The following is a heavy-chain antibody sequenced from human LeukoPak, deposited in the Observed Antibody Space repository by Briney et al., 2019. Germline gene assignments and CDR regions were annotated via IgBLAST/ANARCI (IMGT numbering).Heavy chain of an antibody. Sequence: GRSPRLSCAASGFTFSSYGMHWVRQAPGKGLEWVGFVSYDGSKKFYADFVKGRFSISRDNSKNTLYVQMNSLGAEDTALYYCAKLGFDSSGSHSLVDYWGQGTPVTVSS. D-gene: IGHD3-22*01. CDR1: GFTFSSYG. CDR2: VSYDGSKK. J-gene: IGHJ4*02. V-gene: IGHV3-30*18. CDR3: AKLGFDSSGSHSLVDY.